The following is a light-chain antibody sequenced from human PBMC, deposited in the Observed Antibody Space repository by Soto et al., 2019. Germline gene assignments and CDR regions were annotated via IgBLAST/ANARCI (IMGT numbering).Light chain of an antibody. CDR2: GAS. J-gene: IGKJ1*01. Sequence: EIVMTQSPATLSVSPGERATLSCRASQSISTKLAGYQQKPGQAPRLLIYGASTRATGIPARFSGSGSGTDFTLTISRLEPEDFAVYYCQQYGSSGTFGQGTKVDIK. V-gene: IGKV3-15*01. CDR1: QSISTK. CDR3: QQYGSSGT.